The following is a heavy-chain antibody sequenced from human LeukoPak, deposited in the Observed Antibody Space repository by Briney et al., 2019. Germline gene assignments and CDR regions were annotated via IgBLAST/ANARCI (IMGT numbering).Heavy chain of an antibody. D-gene: IGHD5-18*01. V-gene: IGHV4-59*01. Sequence: SETLSLTCTVSGGSISSYYWSWIRQPPGKGLEWIGYIYYSGSTNYNPSLKSRVTISVDTSKNQFSLKLSSVTAADTAVYYCAKTPARGIQLCFDYWGQGTLVTVSS. CDR3: AKTPARGIQLCFDY. CDR1: GGSISSYY. CDR2: IYYSGST. J-gene: IGHJ4*02.